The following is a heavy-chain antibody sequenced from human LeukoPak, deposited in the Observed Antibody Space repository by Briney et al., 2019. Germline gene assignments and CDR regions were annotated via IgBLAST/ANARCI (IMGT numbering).Heavy chain of an antibody. V-gene: IGHV4-30-4*08. J-gene: IGHJ4*02. CDR3: ARGDYGDYRVYFDY. D-gene: IGHD4-17*01. CDR2: IYYSGST. CDR1: GGSNSSGDYY. Sequence: PSETLSLTCTVSGGSNSSGDYYWSWIRQPPGKGLEWIGYIYYSGSTYYNPSLKSRVTISVDTSKNQFSLKLSSVTAADTAVYYCARGDYGDYRVYFDYWGQGTLVTVSS.